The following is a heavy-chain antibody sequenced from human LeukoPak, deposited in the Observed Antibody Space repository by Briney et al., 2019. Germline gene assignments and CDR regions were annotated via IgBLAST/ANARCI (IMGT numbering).Heavy chain of an antibody. Sequence: GGSLRLSCAASGFTFSSYAMSWVRQAPGKGLEWMGGFDPEDGETIYAQKFQGRVTMTEDTSTDTAYMELSSLRSEDTAVYYCATGHSSGYYGYWGQGTLVTVSS. V-gene: IGHV1-24*01. CDR2: FDPEDGET. CDR3: ATGHSSGYYGY. CDR1: GFTFSSYA. J-gene: IGHJ4*02. D-gene: IGHD3-22*01.